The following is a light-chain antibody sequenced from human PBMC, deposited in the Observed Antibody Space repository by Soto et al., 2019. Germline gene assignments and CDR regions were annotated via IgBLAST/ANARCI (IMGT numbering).Light chain of an antibody. V-gene: IGKV3-15*01. CDR1: QSVNSN. CDR3: QQYHNWPPYT. J-gene: IGKJ2*01. Sequence: VMTQSPAALSVSPGERATLSCRASQSVNSNLAWYQQKPGQAPRLLIYSVSTMATGVPARFSSSGPGTEFTLTISSLQFEDYEVYYCQQYHNWPPYTFGQGTKLEMK. CDR2: SVS.